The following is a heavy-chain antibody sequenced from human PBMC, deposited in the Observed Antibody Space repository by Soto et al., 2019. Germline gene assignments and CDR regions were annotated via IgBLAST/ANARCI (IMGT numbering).Heavy chain of an antibody. J-gene: IGHJ6*02. D-gene: IGHD6-19*01. Sequence: SETLSLTCTVSGGSISSSSYYWGWIRQPPGKGLEWIGSIYYSGSTYYNPSLKSRVTISVDTSKNQFSLKLCSVTAADTAVYYCARHSIAVAGNYYYGMDVWGQGTTVTVSS. CDR3: ARHSIAVAGNYYYGMDV. CDR1: GGSISSSSYY. CDR2: IYYSGST. V-gene: IGHV4-39*01.